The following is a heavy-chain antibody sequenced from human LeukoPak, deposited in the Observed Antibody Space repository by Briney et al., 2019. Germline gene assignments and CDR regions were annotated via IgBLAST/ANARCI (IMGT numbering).Heavy chain of an antibody. CDR3: ATSRRTVAARDAFDI. V-gene: IGHV4-34*01. CDR1: GGSISSYY. Sequence: SETLSLTCTVSGGSISSYYWSWIRQPPGKGLEWIGEMNDSGSIKYNPSLKSRVTISVDTSKNQFSLILSSVTAADTAVYYCATSRRTVAARDAFDIWGQGTMVTVSS. D-gene: IGHD6-19*01. CDR2: MNDSGSI. J-gene: IGHJ3*02.